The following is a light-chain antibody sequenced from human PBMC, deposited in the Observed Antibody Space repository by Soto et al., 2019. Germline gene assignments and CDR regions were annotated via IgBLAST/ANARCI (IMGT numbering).Light chain of an antibody. CDR3: LQYNNWPYT. V-gene: IGKV3-15*01. Sequence: EIVMTQSPATLSVSPGERATLSCRASQSVSSNLAWYQQKVGQAPRLLIYSASTRATGFPARFSGSGSGTEFTLTISSLQSEDFAVYYCLQYNNWPYTFGQGTKLDIK. CDR2: SAS. J-gene: IGKJ2*01. CDR1: QSVSSN.